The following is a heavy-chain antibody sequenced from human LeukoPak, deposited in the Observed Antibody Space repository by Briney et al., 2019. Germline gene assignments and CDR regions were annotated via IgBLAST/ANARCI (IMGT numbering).Heavy chain of an antibody. V-gene: IGHV3-66*01. Sequence: GGSLRLSCAASGFTFSSYGMHWVRQAPGKGLEWVSVIYSGGSTYYADSVKGRFTISRDNSKNTLYLQMNSLRAEDTAVYYCARALAAAGPSDYWGQGTLVTVSS. J-gene: IGHJ4*02. CDR2: IYSGGST. CDR3: ARALAAAGPSDY. CDR1: GFTFSSYG. D-gene: IGHD6-13*01.